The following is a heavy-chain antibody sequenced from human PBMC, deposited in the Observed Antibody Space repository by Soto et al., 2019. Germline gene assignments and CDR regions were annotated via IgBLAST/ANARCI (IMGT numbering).Heavy chain of an antibody. CDR2: ISAYNGNT. D-gene: IGHD4-4*01. CDR1: GYTFTSYG. V-gene: IGHV1-18*01. J-gene: IGHJ5*02. Sequence: ASVKVSCKASGYTFTSYGISWVRQAPGQGLEWMGWISAYNGNTNYAQKLQGRVTMTTDTSTSTAYMELRSLRSDDTAVYYCARDVDYTGGFDNWFDPWGQGTLVTVSS. CDR3: ARDVDYTGGFDNWFDP.